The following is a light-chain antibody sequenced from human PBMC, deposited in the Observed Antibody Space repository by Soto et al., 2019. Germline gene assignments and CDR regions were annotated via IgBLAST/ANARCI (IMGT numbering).Light chain of an antibody. CDR2: GAS. CDR3: QQYNNWPPGK. Sequence: IGMTQSPATLSVSPGERATLSCRVSQTIYSNVAWYQQKLGQAPRVLIYGASTRATDIPARFSGSGSGTEFTLTISSLQSEDFALYYCQQYNNWPPGKFGQGTKVDIK. CDR1: QTIYSN. V-gene: IGKV3-15*01. J-gene: IGKJ1*01.